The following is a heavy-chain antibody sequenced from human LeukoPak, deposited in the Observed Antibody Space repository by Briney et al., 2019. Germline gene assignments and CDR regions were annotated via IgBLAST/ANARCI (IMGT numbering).Heavy chain of an antibody. CDR2: ISSSSSYI. CDR1: GFTFSSYS. J-gene: IGHJ3*02. V-gene: IGHV3-21*01. Sequence: GGSLRLSCAASGFTFSSYSMNWVRQAPGKGLEWVSSISSSSSYIYYADSMKGRFTISRDNAKNSLYLQMNSLRAEDTAVYYCARVREAAAFDIWGQGTMVTVSS. D-gene: IGHD6-25*01. CDR3: ARVREAAAFDI.